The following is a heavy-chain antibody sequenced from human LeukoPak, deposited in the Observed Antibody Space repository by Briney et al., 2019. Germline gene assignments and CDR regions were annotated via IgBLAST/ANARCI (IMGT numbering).Heavy chain of an antibody. V-gene: IGHV3-23*01. CDR1: GFTFSNYA. CDR3: ARRDGSGYYALDY. J-gene: IGHJ4*02. Sequence: PGGSLRLSCAASGFTFSNYAMSWVRLAPGKGLEWVSTVGGRGVLTYYADSVRGRFAVSRDNSKNTLYLQMNSLRAEDTAVYYCARRDGSGYYALDYWGQGFLVTVSS. D-gene: IGHD3-22*01. CDR2: VGGRGVLT.